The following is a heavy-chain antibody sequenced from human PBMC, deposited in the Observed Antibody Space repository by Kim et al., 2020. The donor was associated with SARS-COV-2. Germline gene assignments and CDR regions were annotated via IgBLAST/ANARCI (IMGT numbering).Heavy chain of an antibody. Sequence: ASVKVSCKASGYTFTSYAMNGVRQAPGQGLEWIGWINTNTGNPTYAQGFTGRFVFSLDTSVSTAYLQISSLKAEDTAVYYCARDLGQWLAHSYYYGMDVW. CDR2: INTNTGNP. V-gene: IGHV7-4-1*02. D-gene: IGHD6-19*01. J-gene: IGHJ6*01. CDR1: GYTFTSYA. CDR3: ARDLGQWLAHSYYYGMDV.